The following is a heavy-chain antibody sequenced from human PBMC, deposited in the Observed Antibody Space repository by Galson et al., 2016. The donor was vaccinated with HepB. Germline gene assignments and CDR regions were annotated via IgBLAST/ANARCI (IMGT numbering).Heavy chain of an antibody. CDR3: ATWGGVRYYTGGGYFPALFEH. D-gene: IGHD2-8*02. CDR1: GFIFNNAW. Sequence: SLRLSCAASGFIFNNAWMTWVRQAPGKGLEWVGHIKGKTDGGTTDYAAPVKGRFTISREDSKSTLYLQMNSLKTEDTAVYYCATWGGVRYYTGGGYFPALFEHWGQGSLVTVSS. J-gene: IGHJ4*02. CDR2: IKGKTDGGTT. V-gene: IGHV3-15*01.